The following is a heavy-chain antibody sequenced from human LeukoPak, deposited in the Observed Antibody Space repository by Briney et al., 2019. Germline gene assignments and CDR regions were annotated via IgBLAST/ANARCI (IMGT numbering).Heavy chain of an antibody. D-gene: IGHD6-19*01. J-gene: IGHJ4*02. CDR2: IYYSGST. V-gene: IGHV4-59*08. Sequence: PSETLSLTCTVSGGSISSYYWSWIRQPPGKGLEWIGYIYYSGSTNYNPSLKSRVTISVDTSKNQFSLKLSSLTAADTPVYYCARHTRYSSGWYDYWGQGTLVTVSS. CDR3: ARHTRYSSGWYDY. CDR1: GGSISSYY.